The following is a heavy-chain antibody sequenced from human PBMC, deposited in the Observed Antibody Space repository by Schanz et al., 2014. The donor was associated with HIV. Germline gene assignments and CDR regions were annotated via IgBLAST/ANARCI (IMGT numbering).Heavy chain of an antibody. D-gene: IGHD6-13*01. V-gene: IGHV3-33*06. J-gene: IGHJ6*02. CDR3: AKDDAGYSSSWHYYYYGMDV. CDR2: IWYDGSNK. Sequence: QVQLVESGGGVVQPGRSLRLSCAASGFTFSSYGMHWVRQAPGKGLEWVAVIWYDGSNKYYAESVKGRFTISRDTSTNTLYLQMSGLRAEDTAVYYCAKDDAGYSSSWHYYYYGMDVWGQGTTVTVSS. CDR1: GFTFSSYG.